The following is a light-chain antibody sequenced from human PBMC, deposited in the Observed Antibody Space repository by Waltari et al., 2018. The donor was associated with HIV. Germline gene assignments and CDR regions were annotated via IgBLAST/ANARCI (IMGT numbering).Light chain of an antibody. Sequence: SYELTQPPSVSVSPGQTASITCSGDKLGDKYACWYQQKPGQSTVLVSYQDSKRPSGIPERFSGSNSGNTATLTISGTQAMDEADYYCQAWDSSTAVVFGGGTKLTVL. J-gene: IGLJ2*01. CDR2: QDS. CDR1: KLGDKY. CDR3: QAWDSSTAVV. V-gene: IGLV3-1*01.